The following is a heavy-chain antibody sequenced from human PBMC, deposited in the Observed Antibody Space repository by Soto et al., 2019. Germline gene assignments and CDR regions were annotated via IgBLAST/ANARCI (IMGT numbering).Heavy chain of an antibody. Sequence: QITLKESGPTLVKSTQTLTLTCTFSGFSVTTSGASVAWIRQPPGKAQEWLALIYWDDDKRYSPSLKTRLSITKDTSKNQVVLTMTNLDPVDTATYYCAHASTSHHQAMDVWGQGTTVTVSS. CDR1: GFSVTTSGAS. CDR2: IYWDDDK. D-gene: IGHD2-2*01. V-gene: IGHV2-5*02. CDR3: AHASTSHHQAMDV. J-gene: IGHJ6*02.